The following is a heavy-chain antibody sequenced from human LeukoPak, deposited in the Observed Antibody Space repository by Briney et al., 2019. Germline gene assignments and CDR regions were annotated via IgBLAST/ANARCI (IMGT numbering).Heavy chain of an antibody. CDR1: GGSISSYY. V-gene: IGHV4-59*01. D-gene: IGHD1-26*01. CDR2: IYYSGST. J-gene: IGHJ5*02. CDR3: ARDSGEKGFDP. Sequence: SDTLSLTCTVSGGSISSYYWSWIRQPPGKGLEWIGYIYYSGSTNYNPSLKSRVTISVDTSKNQFSLKLSSVTAADTAVYYCARDSGEKGFDPWGQGTLVTVSS.